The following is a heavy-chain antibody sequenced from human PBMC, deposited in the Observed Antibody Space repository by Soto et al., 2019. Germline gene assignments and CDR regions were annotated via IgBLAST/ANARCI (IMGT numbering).Heavy chain of an antibody. Sequence: ASVKVSCKASGYTFTSYAMHWVRQAPGQRLEWMGWINAGNGNTKYSQKFQGRVTITRDTSASTAYMELSSLRSEDTAVYYCARSLVKGIIPFEIWGQGTMVTVSS. CDR1: GYTFTSYA. V-gene: IGHV1-3*01. CDR2: INAGNGNT. D-gene: IGHD3-3*01. CDR3: ARSLVKGIIPFEI. J-gene: IGHJ3*02.